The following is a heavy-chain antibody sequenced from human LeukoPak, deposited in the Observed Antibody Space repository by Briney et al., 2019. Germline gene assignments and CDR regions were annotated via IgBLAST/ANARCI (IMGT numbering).Heavy chain of an antibody. V-gene: IGHV4-61*02. Sequence: PSETLSLTCTVSGGSISSGSYYWSWIRQPAGKGLEWIGRIYTSGSTNYNPSLKSRVTISVDTSKNQFSLKLSSVTAADTAVYYCARDTVNYYDSSPDVWGKGTTVTISS. J-gene: IGHJ6*04. CDR3: ARDTVNYYDSSPDV. CDR1: GGSISSGSYY. D-gene: IGHD3-22*01. CDR2: IYTSGST.